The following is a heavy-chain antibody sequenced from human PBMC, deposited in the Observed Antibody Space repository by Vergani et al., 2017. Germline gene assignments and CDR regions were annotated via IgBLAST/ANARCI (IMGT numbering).Heavy chain of an antibody. CDR1: GFTFSSYA. CDR2: IRGSGGST. CDR3: AKSRYCSSTSCYPAYYYMDV. J-gene: IGHJ6*03. Sequence: EVQLLESGGGLVQPGGSLRLSCAASGFTFSSYAMSWVRQAPGKGLEWVSAIRGSGGSTYYADSVKGRFTISRDNSKSTLYLQMNSLRAEDTAVYYCAKSRYCSSTSCYPAYYYMDVWGKGTTVTVSS. D-gene: IGHD2-2*01. V-gene: IGHV3-23*01.